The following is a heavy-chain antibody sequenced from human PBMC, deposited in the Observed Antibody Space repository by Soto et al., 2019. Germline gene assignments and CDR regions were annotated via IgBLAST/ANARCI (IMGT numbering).Heavy chain of an antibody. Sequence: EASVKVSCKASGYTFTGYYMHWVRQAPGQGLEWMGWINPNSGGTNYAQKFQGRVTMTRDTSISTAYMELSRLRSDDTAVYYCARSRSRSTIFGVVSVLGYFDYWGQGTLVTVSS. CDR3: ARSRSRSTIFGVVSVLGYFDY. CDR2: INPNSGGT. V-gene: IGHV1-2*02. J-gene: IGHJ4*02. CDR1: GYTFTGYY. D-gene: IGHD3-3*01.